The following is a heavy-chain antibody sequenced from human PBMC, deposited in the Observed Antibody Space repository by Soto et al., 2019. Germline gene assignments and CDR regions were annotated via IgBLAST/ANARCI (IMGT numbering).Heavy chain of an antibody. CDR2: INPSGGST. D-gene: IGHD6-13*01. J-gene: IGHJ5*02. Sequence: ASVKVSCKASGGTFSSYAISWVRQAPGQGLEWMGIINPSGGSTSYAQKFQGRVTMTRDTSTSTVYMELSSLRSEDTAVYYCARDRLSSSSPSGINWFDPWGQGTLVTVSS. CDR3: ARDRLSSSSPSGINWFDP. CDR1: GGTFSSYA. V-gene: IGHV1-46*01.